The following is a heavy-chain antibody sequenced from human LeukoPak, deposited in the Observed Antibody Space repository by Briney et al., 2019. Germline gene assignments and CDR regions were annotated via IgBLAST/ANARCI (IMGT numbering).Heavy chain of an antibody. CDR3: ARGSGYEYLDY. CDR1: GFTFSSYS. CDR2: ISSSSSYI. V-gene: IGHV3-21*01. J-gene: IGHJ4*02. D-gene: IGHD5-12*01. Sequence: PGGSLRPSSAASGFTFSSYSMNWVRQAPGQGLEWVSSISSSSSYIYYADSVKGRFTISRDNAKNSLYLQMNSLRAEDTAVYYCARGSGYEYLDYWGQGTLVTVSS.